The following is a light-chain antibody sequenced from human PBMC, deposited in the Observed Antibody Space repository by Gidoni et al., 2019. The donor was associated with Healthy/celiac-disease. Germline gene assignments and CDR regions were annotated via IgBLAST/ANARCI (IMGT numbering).Light chain of an antibody. CDR1: QSVSSSY. V-gene: IGKV3-20*01. CDR3: QQYGSSPPIT. CDR2: GAS. J-gene: IGKJ4*01. Sequence: EIVLTQSPGTLSLSPGERATLSCRASQSVSSSYLAWYQQKPGQAPRLLIYGASSRATGIPDRFSGSGSGTDFSLTISRLEPEDVAVYYCQQYGSSPPITVGGGTKVEIK.